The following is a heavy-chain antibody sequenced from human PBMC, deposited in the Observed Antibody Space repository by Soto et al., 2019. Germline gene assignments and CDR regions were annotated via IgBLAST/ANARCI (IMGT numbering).Heavy chain of an antibody. CDR3: AKPLERYNWKFDAFDI. Sequence: GGSLRLSCAASGFTFSSYGMPWVRQAPGKGLEWVAVISYGGSNTYYAASVQGRFTISSDKSNNTLYLQMSSLRAADTAVYYCAKPLERYNWKFDAFDIGGQETMVPFS. V-gene: IGHV3-30*18. D-gene: IGHD1-20*01. J-gene: IGHJ3*02. CDR1: GFTFSSYG. CDR2: ISYGGSNT.